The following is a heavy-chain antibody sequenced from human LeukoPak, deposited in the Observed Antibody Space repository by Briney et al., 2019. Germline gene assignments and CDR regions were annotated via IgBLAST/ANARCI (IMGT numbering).Heavy chain of an antibody. CDR3: ARDRRGGYGMDV. Sequence: SVKVSCKASGGTFSSYAISWVRQAPGQGLEWMGGIIPIFGTANYAQKFQGRVTITADESTSTAYMELSSLRSEDTAVYYCARDRRGGYGMDVWGQGTTVTVSS. CDR1: GGTFSSYA. V-gene: IGHV1-69*13. D-gene: IGHD6-25*01. CDR2: IIPIFGTA. J-gene: IGHJ6*02.